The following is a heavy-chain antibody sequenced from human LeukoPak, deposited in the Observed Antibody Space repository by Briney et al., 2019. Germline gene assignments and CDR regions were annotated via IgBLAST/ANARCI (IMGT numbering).Heavy chain of an antibody. V-gene: IGHV4-31*03. D-gene: IGHD5-12*01. CDR2: IYYSGST. CDR3: ARNIVATFDL. J-gene: IGHJ2*01. CDR1: GGSXSSGGYY. Sequence: TLSLTCXVSGGSXSSGGYYWSWIRQHPGKGLEWIGYIYYSGSTYYNPSLKSRLTISVDTSKNQFSLKLSSVTAADTAVYYCARNIVATFDLWGRGTLVTVSS.